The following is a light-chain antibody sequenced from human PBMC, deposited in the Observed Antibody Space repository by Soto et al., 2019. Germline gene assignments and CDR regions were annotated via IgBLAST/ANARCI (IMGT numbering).Light chain of an antibody. V-gene: IGKV4-1*01. Sequence: DIVMTQSPESLAVSLGERATIICKSSQSVLYGSDKKSYLAWYQQKPGQPPKLLIYWASTRESGVPDRFSGSGSGTEFSLTISSLQAEDVAVYYCQLYYNTPRYTFGQGTKLEIK. CDR3: QLYYNTPRYT. CDR1: QSVLYGSDKKSY. CDR2: WAS. J-gene: IGKJ2*01.